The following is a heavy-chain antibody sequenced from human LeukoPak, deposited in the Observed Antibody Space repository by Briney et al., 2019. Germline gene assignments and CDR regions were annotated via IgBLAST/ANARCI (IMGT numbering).Heavy chain of an antibody. CDR2: IYTSGST. CDR1: GGSISSGSYY. D-gene: IGHD6-19*01. Sequence: SETLSLTCTVSGGSISSGSYYWRWIRQPAGKGLEWIGRIYTSGSTNYNPSLKSRVTISVDTSKNQFSLKLSSVTAADTAVYYCARGRSGWYTGGDYWGQGTLVTVSS. CDR3: ARGRSGWYTGGDY. V-gene: IGHV4-61*02. J-gene: IGHJ4*02.